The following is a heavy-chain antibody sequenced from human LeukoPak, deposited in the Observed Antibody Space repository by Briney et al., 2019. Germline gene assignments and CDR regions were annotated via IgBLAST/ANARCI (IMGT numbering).Heavy chain of an antibody. CDR2: ISYDGSNT. CDR3: AKNSDNGVTGYPSD. D-gene: IGHD3-9*01. CDR1: GFTFSTYG. J-gene: IGHJ4*02. V-gene: IGHV3-30*18. Sequence: GGSLRLSCAASGFTFSTYGMHWVRQAPGKGLEWVTVISYDGSNTYYADSVKGRFTISRDNSKNTLNLQMNSLRAEDTAVYYCAKNSDNGVTGYPSDRGQGTLVTVSS.